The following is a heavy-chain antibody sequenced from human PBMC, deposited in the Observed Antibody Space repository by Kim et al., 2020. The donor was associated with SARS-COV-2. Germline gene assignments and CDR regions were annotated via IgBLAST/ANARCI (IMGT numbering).Heavy chain of an antibody. Sequence: GGSLRLSCAASGFTFSSYGMHWVRQAPGKGLEWVAVISYDGSNKYYADSVKGRFTISRDNSKNTLYLQMNSLRAEDTAVYYCAKDESVVVVAATFDYWGQGSLGTVSS. CDR2: ISYDGSNK. CDR3: AKDESVVVVAATFDY. V-gene: IGHV3-30*18. J-gene: IGHJ4*02. CDR1: GFTFSSYG. D-gene: IGHD2-15*01.